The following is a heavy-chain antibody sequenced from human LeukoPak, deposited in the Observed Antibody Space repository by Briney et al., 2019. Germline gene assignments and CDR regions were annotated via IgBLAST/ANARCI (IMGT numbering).Heavy chain of an antibody. CDR3: AKQLGYCSDGSCYFPY. CDR2: IYSGGTT. CDR1: GFTVSTNY. J-gene: IGHJ4*02. V-gene: IGHV3-53*01. D-gene: IGHD2-15*01. Sequence: PGGSLRLSCAASGFTVSTNYMSWVRQAPGKGLEWVSVIYSGGTTNYADSVKGRFTISRDNAKNSLYLQMNSLRAEDTAVYYCAKQLGYCSDGSCYFPYWGQGTLVTVSS.